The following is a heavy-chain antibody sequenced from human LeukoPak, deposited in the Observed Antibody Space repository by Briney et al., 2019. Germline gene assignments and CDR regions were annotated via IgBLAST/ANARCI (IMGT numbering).Heavy chain of an antibody. CDR1: GFTFSSYG. V-gene: IGHV3-30*03. CDR3: ARARGTLHYYYYMDV. CDR2: ISFDGSNK. Sequence: GSLRLSCAASGFTFSSYGMHWVRQAPGKGLEWVAVISFDGSNKYYADSVKGRFTISRDNSKNTLYLQMNSLRAEDTAVYYCARARGTLHYYYYMDVWGKGTTVTVSS. J-gene: IGHJ6*03. D-gene: IGHD2-15*01.